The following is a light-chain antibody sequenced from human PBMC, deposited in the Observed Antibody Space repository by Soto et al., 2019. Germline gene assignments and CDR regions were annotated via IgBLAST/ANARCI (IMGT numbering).Light chain of an antibody. Sequence: EIVMTQSPATLSVSPAEGATLSCRASQSVSSTLAWFQQKPGQAPRLLIYGASTSATGLPARFSVTGSGADFTLTISSLQSEDFVVYYCQQYNNWPHTFGQGTKLEIK. J-gene: IGKJ2*01. V-gene: IGKV3-15*01. CDR2: GAS. CDR1: QSVSST. CDR3: QQYNNWPHT.